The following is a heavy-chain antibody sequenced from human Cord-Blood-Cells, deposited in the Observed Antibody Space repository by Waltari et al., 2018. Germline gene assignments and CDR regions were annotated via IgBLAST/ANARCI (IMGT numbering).Heavy chain of an antibody. J-gene: IGHJ4*02. Sequence: QVQLQESGPGLVKPSQTLSLTCTVSGGSISSGDYYWSWIRQPPGKGLEWSGYIYYSGSTYSNPSLKGRVTRSVDTSKNQFSRKLSSVTAADTAVYYCARWEVGIFDYWGQGTLVTVSS. CDR1: GGSISSGDYY. D-gene: IGHD1-26*01. CDR2: IYYSGST. CDR3: ARWEVGIFDY. V-gene: IGHV4-30-4*08.